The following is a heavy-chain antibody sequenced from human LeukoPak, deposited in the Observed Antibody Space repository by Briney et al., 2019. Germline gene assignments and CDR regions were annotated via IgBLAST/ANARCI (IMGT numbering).Heavy chain of an antibody. J-gene: IGHJ5*02. Sequence: KTSQTLSFTCTVSGGSISSGGYYWSWIRQHPGKGLEWIGYIYYSGSTYYNPSLKSRVTISVDTSKNQFSLKLSSVTAADTAVYYCARVSLWFGEFVSRFDPWGQGTLVTVSS. V-gene: IGHV4-31*03. CDR1: GGSISSGGYY. CDR2: IYYSGST. D-gene: IGHD3-10*01. CDR3: ARVSLWFGEFVSRFDP.